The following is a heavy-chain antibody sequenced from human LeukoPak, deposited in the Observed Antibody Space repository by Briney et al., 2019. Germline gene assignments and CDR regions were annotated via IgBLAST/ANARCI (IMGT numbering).Heavy chain of an antibody. J-gene: IGHJ6*02. CDR1: GFTFSSYS. Sequence: GGSLRLSCAASGFTFSSYSMNWVRQAPGKGLEWVSSISSSSSYIYYADSVKGRFTISRDNAKNSLYLQMNSLRAEDTAVYYCAREYLRLERTYGMDVWGQGTTVTVSS. V-gene: IGHV3-21*01. D-gene: IGHD1-1*01. CDR2: ISSSSSYI. CDR3: AREYLRLERTYGMDV.